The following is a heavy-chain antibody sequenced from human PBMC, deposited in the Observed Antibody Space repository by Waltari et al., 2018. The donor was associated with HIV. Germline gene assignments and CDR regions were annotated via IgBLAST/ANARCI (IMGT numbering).Heavy chain of an antibody. CDR2: IYYSGST. J-gene: IGHJ3*02. CDR1: GGSISSGGYY. CDR3: ARGWPHYDILPGPRGGSDAFDI. V-gene: IGHV4-31*03. D-gene: IGHD3-9*01. Sequence: QVQLQESGPGLVKPSQTLSLTCTVSGGSISSGGYYWSWIRQHPGKGLEWIGYIYYSGSTYYNPSLKSRVTISVDTSKNQFSLKLSSVTAADTAVYYCARGWPHYDILPGPRGGSDAFDIWGQGTMVTVSS.